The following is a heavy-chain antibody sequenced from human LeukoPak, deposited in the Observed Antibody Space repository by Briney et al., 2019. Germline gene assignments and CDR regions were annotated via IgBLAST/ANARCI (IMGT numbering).Heavy chain of an antibody. V-gene: IGHV4-59*01. CDR2: IYYSGST. CDR3: ARTSITMIVEEHDPFDI. D-gene: IGHD3-22*01. CDR1: GGSISSYY. Sequence: PSETLSLTCTVSGGSISSYYWSWIRQPPGKGLEWIGYIYYSGSTNYNPSLKSRVTISVDTSKNQFSLKLSSVTAADTAVYYCARTSITMIVEEHDPFDIWGQGTMVTVSS. J-gene: IGHJ3*02.